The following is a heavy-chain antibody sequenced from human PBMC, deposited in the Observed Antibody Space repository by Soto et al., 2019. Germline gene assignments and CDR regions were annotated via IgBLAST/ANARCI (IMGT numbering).Heavy chain of an antibody. Sequence: QVPLVQSGAEVKKPGASVKVSCKASGYTFTGYYMHWVRQAPGQGLEWMGWINPNSGGTNYAQKFQGWVTMTRDTSISTAYMELSRLRSDDTAVYYCARGPSATPGPYYYMDVWGKGTTVTVSS. CDR3: ARGPSATPGPYYYMDV. CDR2: INPNSGGT. V-gene: IGHV1-2*04. CDR1: GYTFTGYY. D-gene: IGHD1-26*01. J-gene: IGHJ6*03.